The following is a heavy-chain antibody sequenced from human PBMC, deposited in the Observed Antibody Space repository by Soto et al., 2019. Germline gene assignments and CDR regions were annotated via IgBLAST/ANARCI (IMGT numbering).Heavy chain of an antibody. J-gene: IGHJ3*02. D-gene: IGHD3-22*01. V-gene: IGHV1-69*13. Sequence: SVNVSCKASGGTFSSYAISWVRQATGQGLEWMGGIIPIFGTANYAQKFQGRVTITADESTSTAYMELSSLRSEDTAVYYCARRNYYYSSGYYPKAEDAFDICGQGTMVTVSS. CDR2: IIPIFGTA. CDR1: GGTFSSYA. CDR3: ARRNYYYSSGYYPKAEDAFDI.